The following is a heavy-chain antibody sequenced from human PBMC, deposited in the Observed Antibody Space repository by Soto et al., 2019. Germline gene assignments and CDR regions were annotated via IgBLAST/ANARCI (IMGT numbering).Heavy chain of an antibody. CDR1: GGSISSSSYY. CDR2: IYYSGST. Sequence: PSETLSLTCTVSGGSISSSSYYWGWIRQPPGKGLEWIGYIYYSGSTYYNPSLKSRVTISVDTSKNQFSLKLSSVSAADTAVYYCARDLYSGYCSGSNCFSDWFDPWGQGTLVTVSS. CDR3: ARDLYSGYCSGSNCFSDWFDP. J-gene: IGHJ5*02. V-gene: IGHV4-39*07. D-gene: IGHD2-15*01.